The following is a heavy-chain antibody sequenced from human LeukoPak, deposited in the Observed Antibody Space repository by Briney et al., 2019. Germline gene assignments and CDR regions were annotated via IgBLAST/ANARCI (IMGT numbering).Heavy chain of an antibody. D-gene: IGHD3-10*01. V-gene: IGHV1-2*02. CDR3: ARSNSGAGEIKPFDY. CDR2: INPNSGGT. Sequence: ASVKVSCKASGYTFTGYYMHWVRQAPGQGLEWMGWINPNSGGTNYAQKFQGRVTMTRDTSISTAYMELSRLRSDDTAVYYCARSNSGAGEIKPFDYWGQGTLVTVSS. J-gene: IGHJ4*02. CDR1: GYTFTGYY.